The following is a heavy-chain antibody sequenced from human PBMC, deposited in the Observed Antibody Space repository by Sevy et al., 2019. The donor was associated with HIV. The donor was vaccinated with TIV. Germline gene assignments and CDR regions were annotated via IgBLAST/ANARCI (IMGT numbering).Heavy chain of an antibody. CDR1: GVSISTYY. CDR3: ARGDFWSGYYYYAMDV. J-gene: IGHJ6*02. CDR2: IYTSGST. D-gene: IGHD3-3*01. Sequence: SETLSLTCTVSGVSISTYYWSWIRQPAGKGLVWIERIYTSGSTNYNPSLKSRVTMSVDTSKNQFSLKLSSVTAADTAVYYCARGDFWSGYYYYAMDVWGQGTTVTVSS. V-gene: IGHV4-4*07.